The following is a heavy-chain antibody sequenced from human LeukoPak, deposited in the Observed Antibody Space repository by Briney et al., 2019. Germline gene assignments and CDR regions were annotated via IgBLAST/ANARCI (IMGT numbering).Heavy chain of an antibody. CDR2: IDPSDSYT. CDR3: ARRGSGLDS. J-gene: IGHJ4*02. V-gene: IGHV5-10-1*01. CDR1: GSIFTSYW. D-gene: IGHD6-19*01. Sequence: PGAPLQISCQSAGSIFTSYWITWARQLPGKGLEWMGRIDPSDSYTNYSPSFQGHVTISTDKSINTAYLQWSSLEASDTAMYYCARRGSGLDSWGQGNLVTVSS.